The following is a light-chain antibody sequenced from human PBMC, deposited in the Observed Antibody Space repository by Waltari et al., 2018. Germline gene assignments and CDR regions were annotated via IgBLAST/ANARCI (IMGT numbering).Light chain of an antibody. Sequence: SALTQPASVSGSPGQSVTISCTGTRSYVGDFEYVPWFQQHPGKAPKLLIYDVFSRPSGVSNRFSASKSGNTASLTISGLQAEDEANYFCNSYSTSSAPAFGGGTKLTVL. CDR1: RSYVGDFEY. CDR3: NSYSTSSAPA. V-gene: IGLV2-14*03. CDR2: DVF. J-gene: IGLJ2*01.